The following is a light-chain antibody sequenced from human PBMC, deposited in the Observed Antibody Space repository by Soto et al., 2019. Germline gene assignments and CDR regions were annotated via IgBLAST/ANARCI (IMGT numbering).Light chain of an antibody. J-gene: IGKJ2*01. Sequence: DIVLTQTPLSSPVTLGQPASISCRSSQSLLHSDGETYLSWLQQRPGQPPRLLIYKISNRFSGVPDRFSXXXXXXDFXXXXXRXXXXXXXIYYCMQATKYPPYTFGQGTKLEIK. V-gene: IGKV2-24*01. CDR1: QSLLHSDGETY. CDR2: KIS. CDR3: MQATKYPPYT.